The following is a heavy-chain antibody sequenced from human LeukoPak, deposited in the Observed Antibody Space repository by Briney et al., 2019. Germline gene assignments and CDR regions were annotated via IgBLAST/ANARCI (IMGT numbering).Heavy chain of an antibody. D-gene: IGHD1-26*01. CDR2: ISGSASTT. Sequence: GGSLRLSCAASGFTFRNFAMRWVRQAPGKGLEWVSAISGSASTTKYADSVKGRFTISRDNAKNTLYLQMNSLRAEDTALYYCAKESGDSYYLVDYWGQGTLVTVSS. V-gene: IGHV3-23*01. J-gene: IGHJ4*02. CDR3: AKESGDSYYLVDY. CDR1: GFTFRNFA.